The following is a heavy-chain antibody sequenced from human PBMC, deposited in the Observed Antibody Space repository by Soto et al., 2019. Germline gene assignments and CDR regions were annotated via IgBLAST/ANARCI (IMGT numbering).Heavy chain of an antibody. CDR2: ISAYNGDT. CDR3: ARVPTYRPGDY. D-gene: IGHD3-10*01. V-gene: IGHV1-18*01. J-gene: IGHJ4*02. CDR1: GYTFTNYG. Sequence: VQLVQSGTEVKIPGASVKVSCKTSGYTFTNYGFIWVRQAPGQGLELMGWISAYNGDTKLPQNFQGRLTLTTDTSTNTASMELRGLRSDDTAVYYCARVPTYRPGDYWGQGTLVTVS.